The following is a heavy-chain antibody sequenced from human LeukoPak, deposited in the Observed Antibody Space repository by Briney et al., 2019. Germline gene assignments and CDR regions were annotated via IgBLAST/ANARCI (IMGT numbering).Heavy chain of an antibody. CDR2: IRYDGSNK. V-gene: IGHV3-30*02. J-gene: IGHJ4*02. CDR1: GFTFSSYG. D-gene: IGHD6-19*01. CDR3: AKDEFYSSGWYDDSVDY. Sequence: GGSLRLSCAASGFTFSSYGMHWVRQASGKGLEWVAFIRYDGSNKYYADSVKGRFTISRDNSKNTLYLQMNSLRAEDTAVYYCAKDEFYSSGWYDDSVDYWGQGTLVTVSS.